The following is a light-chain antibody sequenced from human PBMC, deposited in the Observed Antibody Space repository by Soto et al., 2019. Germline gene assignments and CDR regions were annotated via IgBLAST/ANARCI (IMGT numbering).Light chain of an antibody. V-gene: IGLV2-8*01. CDR1: PSDVGGYIS. CDR2: EVN. CDR3: CAYAGFNRYV. Sequence: QSVLTQPPSASGSPGQSVPISCTGTPSDVGGYISVSWYQHRPGKAPKLMTYEVNQRPSGVPDRYSVSTTGSTAFLTVSGLQADGEAEYYCCAYAGFNRYVCGTGTKGTVL. J-gene: IGLJ1*01.